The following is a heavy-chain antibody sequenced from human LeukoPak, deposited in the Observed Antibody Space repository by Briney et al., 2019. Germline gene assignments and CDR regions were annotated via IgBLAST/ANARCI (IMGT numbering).Heavy chain of an antibody. J-gene: IGHJ4*02. Sequence: SETLSLTCTVSGGSISSSSYYWGWIRQPPGKGLEWIGSIYYSGSTYYNPSLKSRVTISVDTSKDQFSLKLSSVTAADTAVYYCARGGRSGYLFDYWGQGTLVTVSS. CDR3: ARGGRSGYLFDY. V-gene: IGHV4-39*07. D-gene: IGHD3-3*01. CDR2: IYYSGST. CDR1: GGSISSSSYY.